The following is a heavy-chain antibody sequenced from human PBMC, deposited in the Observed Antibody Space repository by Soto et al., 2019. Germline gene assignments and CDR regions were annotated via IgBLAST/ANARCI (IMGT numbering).Heavy chain of an antibody. J-gene: IGHJ6*04. D-gene: IGHD3-10*01. V-gene: IGHV5-10-1*01. Sequence: GESLKISCKGSGSSFTNYWITWVLQMPGKCLEWLGRVDPTDSYSNDSPSFQGDVTMSAYKSISTAYLHCSSLKAPDTSMYYCGRDFFFTSGNYFPSYTTAMAFGGKGPTVTVSS. CDR1: GSSFTNYW. CDR3: GRDFFFTSGNYFPSYTTAMAF. CDR2: VDPTDSYS.